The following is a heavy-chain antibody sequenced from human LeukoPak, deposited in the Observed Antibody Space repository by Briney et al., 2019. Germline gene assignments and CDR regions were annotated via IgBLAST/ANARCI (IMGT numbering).Heavy chain of an antibody. Sequence: ASVKVSCKASGYTFTSYDINWVRQATGQGLEWMGWMNPNSGNTGYAQKFQGRVTMTRNTSISTAYIELSSLRSEDTAVYYCAHIWFGSYYYYGMDVWGQGTTVTVSS. D-gene: IGHD3-10*01. J-gene: IGHJ6*02. V-gene: IGHV1-8*01. CDR2: MNPNSGNT. CDR3: AHIWFGSYYYYGMDV. CDR1: GYTFTSYD.